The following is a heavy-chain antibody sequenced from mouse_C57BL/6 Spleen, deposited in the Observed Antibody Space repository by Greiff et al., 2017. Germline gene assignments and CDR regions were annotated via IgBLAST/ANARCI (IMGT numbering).Heavy chain of an antibody. Sequence: QVQLQQPGAELVKPGASVKVSCKASGYTFTSYWMHWVKQRPGQGLEWIGRIHPYDSDTNYNQKFKGKATLTVDKSSSTAYMQLSSLTSEDSAVYYCAIDSSGSWFAYWGQGTLVTVSA. CDR2: IHPYDSDT. V-gene: IGHV1-74*01. CDR1: GYTFTSYW. D-gene: IGHD3-2*02. CDR3: AIDSSGSWFAY. J-gene: IGHJ3*01.